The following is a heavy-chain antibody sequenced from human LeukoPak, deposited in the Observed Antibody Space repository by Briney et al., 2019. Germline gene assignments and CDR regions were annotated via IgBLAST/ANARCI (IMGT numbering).Heavy chain of an antibody. CDR1: GGTFSSYA. J-gene: IGHJ4*02. Sequence: GASVKVSCKASGGTFSSYAISWVRQAPGQGLEWMGGIIPIFGTANYAQKFQGRVTITADESTSTAYMELSSLRSEDTAVYYCARIGGDRGLRFPDWGQGTLVTVSS. CDR3: ARIGGDRGLRFPD. D-gene: IGHD3-3*01. CDR2: IIPIFGTA. V-gene: IGHV1-69*13.